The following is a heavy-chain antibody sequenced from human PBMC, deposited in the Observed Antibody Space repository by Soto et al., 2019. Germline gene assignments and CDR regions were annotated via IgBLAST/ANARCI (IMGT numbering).Heavy chain of an antibody. CDR2: IRPSGTT. J-gene: IGHJ4*02. V-gene: IGHV4-34*01. Sequence: SETLSLTCRLYSGSLSGYYWSWIRPPPGKGRECIGEIRPSGTTKYSPSLKSRVSISVDTSKTQVSLNRTSLTAXETALCYCARAPKVSGSAQTRHDSCGEASVVT. CDR3: ARAPKVSGSAQTRHDS. D-gene: IGHD6-6*01. CDR1: SGSLSGYY.